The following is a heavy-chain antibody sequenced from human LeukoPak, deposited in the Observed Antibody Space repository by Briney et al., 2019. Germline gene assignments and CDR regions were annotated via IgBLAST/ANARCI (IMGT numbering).Heavy chain of an antibody. CDR1: GGSISSGGYY. V-gene: IGHV4-61*08. D-gene: IGHD3-10*01. J-gene: IGHJ3*02. CDR3: ARTYGSGSYFFDI. CDR2: INHSGST. Sequence: SETLSLTCTVSGGSISSGGYYWSWLRQPPGKGLEWIGEINHSGSTNYNPSLKSRVTISVDTSKNQFSLKLSSVTAADTAVYYCARTYGSGSYFFDIWGQGTMVTVSS.